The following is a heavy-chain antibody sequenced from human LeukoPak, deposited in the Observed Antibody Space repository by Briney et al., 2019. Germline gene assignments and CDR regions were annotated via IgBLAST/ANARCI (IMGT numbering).Heavy chain of an antibody. D-gene: IGHD6-13*01. J-gene: IGHJ4*02. Sequence: SETLSLTCAVSGYSISSGYYWGWIRQPPGKGLEWIGSIYHSGSTYYNPSLKSRVTTSVDTSKNQFSLKLSSVTAADTAVYYCAREASYSSSWYGGSVDYWGQGTLVTVSS. CDR2: IYHSGST. CDR3: AREASYSSSWYGGSVDY. CDR1: GYSISSGYY. V-gene: IGHV4-38-2*02.